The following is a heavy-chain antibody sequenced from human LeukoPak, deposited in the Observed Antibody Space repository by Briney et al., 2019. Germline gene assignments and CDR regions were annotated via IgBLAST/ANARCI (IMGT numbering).Heavy chain of an antibody. J-gene: IGHJ4*02. CDR3: ARNTATTSIDY. CDR1: GGSISSYY. CDR2: IYYSGST. V-gene: IGHV4-59*08. Sequence: SETLSLTRTVSGGSISSYYWSWIRQPPGKGLEWIGYIYYSGSTNYNPSLKSRVTISVDTSKNQFSLKLSSVTAADTAVYYCARNTATTSIDYWGQGTLVTVSS. D-gene: IGHD5-24*01.